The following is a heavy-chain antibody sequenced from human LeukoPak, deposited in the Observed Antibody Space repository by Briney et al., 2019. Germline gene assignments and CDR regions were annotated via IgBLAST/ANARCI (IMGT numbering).Heavy chain of an antibody. V-gene: IGHV4-59*11. CDR3: ARESNWFDP. CDR2: IYYSGST. CDR1: GGSISSHY. Sequence: ASETLSLTCTVSGGSISSHYWSWIRQPPGKGLEWIGYIYYSGSTNYNPSLKSRVTISVDTSKNQFSLKLSSVTAADTAVYYCARESNWFDPWGQGTLVTVSS. J-gene: IGHJ5*02.